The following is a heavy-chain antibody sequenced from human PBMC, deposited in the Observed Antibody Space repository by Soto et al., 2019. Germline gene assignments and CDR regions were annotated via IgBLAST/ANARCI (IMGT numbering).Heavy chain of an antibody. J-gene: IGHJ6*02. CDR3: ARDRWQQAPPRYYYGMDV. Sequence: GGSLRLSCAVSGGTFNRHAINWVRQAPGKGLEWVAVISFDGKNKYYGDSVEGRFTVSRENFNNTVYLQMNSLRGEDTAVYFCARDRWQQAPPRYYYGMDVWGQGTTVTVSS. CDR1: GGTFNRHA. CDR2: ISFDGKNK. D-gene: IGHD2-15*01. V-gene: IGHV3-30*04.